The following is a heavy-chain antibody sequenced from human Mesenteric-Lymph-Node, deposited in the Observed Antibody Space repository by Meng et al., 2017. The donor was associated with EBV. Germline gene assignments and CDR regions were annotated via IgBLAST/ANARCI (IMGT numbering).Heavy chain of an antibody. V-gene: IGHV1-8*01. Sequence: GAQGRRSEHSVTVSCNASGYTLIKYAITWVRTATGQGLEWMGWMNPKRGNTGYIQKFQGRVTMTRDTSTNTAYMELSSLTSEDTAIYFCARGPYNNGSDYWGQGTLVTVSS. J-gene: IGHJ4*02. CDR1: GYTLIKYA. D-gene: IGHD2-8*01. CDR3: ARGPYNNGSDY. CDR2: MNPKRGNT.